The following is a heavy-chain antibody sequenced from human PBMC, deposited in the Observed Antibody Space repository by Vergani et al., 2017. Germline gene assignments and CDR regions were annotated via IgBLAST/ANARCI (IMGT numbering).Heavy chain of an antibody. CDR1: VGTFSSYA. D-gene: IGHD2-2*01. CDR2: IIPIFGTA. CDR3: VRRIVVPAANYYYYYYMDV. J-gene: IGHJ6*03. Sequence: QVQLVQSGAEVKKPGSSVKVSCKASVGTFSSYAISWVRQAPGQGLEWMGGIIPIFGTANYAQKFQGRVTITADESTSTAYMVLSSLRSEDTAVYYCVRRIVVPAANYYYYYYMDVWGKGP. V-gene: IGHV1-69*01.